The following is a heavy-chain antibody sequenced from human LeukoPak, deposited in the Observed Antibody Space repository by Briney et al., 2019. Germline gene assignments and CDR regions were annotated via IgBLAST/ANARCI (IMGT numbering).Heavy chain of an antibody. CDR2: ISYDGSNK. Sequence: GGTLRLSCAASGGTFSSYARHWVRQAPGKGLEWVGVISYDGSNKYYAPSLKGRFTISTHNSKNPLYLQMHSLRAEDTAVYYCAMGGYYYDSSGYYFWGQGTLVTVSS. CDR1: GGTFSSYA. CDR3: AMGGYYYDSSGYYF. D-gene: IGHD3-22*01. V-gene: IGHV3-30-3*01. J-gene: IGHJ4*02.